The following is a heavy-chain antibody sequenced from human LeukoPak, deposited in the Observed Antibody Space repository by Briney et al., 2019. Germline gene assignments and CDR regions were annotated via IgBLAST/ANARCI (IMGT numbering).Heavy chain of an antibody. J-gene: IGHJ4*02. CDR3: ARSHSSGWYHVDY. V-gene: IGHV4-61*05. CDR1: GGSISSSSYY. CDR2: IYYSGST. Sequence: SETLSLTCTVSGGSISSSSYYWSWIRQPPGKGLEWIGYIYYSGSTNYNPSLKSRVTISVDTSKNQFSLKLSSVTAADTAVYYCARSHSSGWYHVDYWGQGTLVTVSS. D-gene: IGHD6-19*01.